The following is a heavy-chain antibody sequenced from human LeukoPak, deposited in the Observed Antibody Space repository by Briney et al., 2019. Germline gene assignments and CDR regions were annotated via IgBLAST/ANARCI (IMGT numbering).Heavy chain of an antibody. Sequence: GGSLRLSCAASGFTFSSYAMHWVRQAPGKGLEWVAVISYDGSNKYYADSVKSRFTISRDNSKNTLYLQMNSLRAEDTAVYYCARDPYSSSWSDYWGQGTLVTVSS. CDR1: GFTFSSYA. V-gene: IGHV3-30-3*01. CDR3: ARDPYSSSWSDY. J-gene: IGHJ4*02. CDR2: ISYDGSNK. D-gene: IGHD6-13*01.